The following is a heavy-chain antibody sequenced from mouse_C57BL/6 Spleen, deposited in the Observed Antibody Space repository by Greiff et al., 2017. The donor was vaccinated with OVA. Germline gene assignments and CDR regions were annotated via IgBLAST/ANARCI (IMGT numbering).Heavy chain of an antibody. CDR1: GFSLTSYG. CDR2: IWGDGST. J-gene: IGHJ4*01. Sequence: QVQLQQSGPGLVAPSQSLSITCTVSGFSLTSYGVSWVRQPPGTGLEWLGVIWGDGSTNYHSDLIYRLGISKDNSKSHVFLKLNSLQTDDTATYYCAKKGGLYSNYEGDAMDYWGQGTSVTVSS. V-gene: IGHV2-3*01. D-gene: IGHD2-5*01. CDR3: AKKGGLYSNYEGDAMDY.